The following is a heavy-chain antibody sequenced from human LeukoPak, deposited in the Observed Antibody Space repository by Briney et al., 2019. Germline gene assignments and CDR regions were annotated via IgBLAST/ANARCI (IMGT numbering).Heavy chain of an antibody. J-gene: IGHJ4*02. D-gene: IGHD3-22*01. CDR1: GFTPSSYW. V-gene: IGHV3-66*01. CDR2: IYSGGST. CDR3: VSYYDSSGYPH. Sequence: PRGSLRLSCAASGFTPSSYWMSSVREAPGKGVERGSVIYSGGSTYNADPPKGRFTISRDNSKNTLYLQMNSLRAEDTAVYYCVSYYDSSGYPHWGQGPLVTVSS.